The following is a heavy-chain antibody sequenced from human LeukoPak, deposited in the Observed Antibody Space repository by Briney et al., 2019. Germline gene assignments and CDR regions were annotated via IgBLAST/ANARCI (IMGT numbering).Heavy chain of an antibody. CDR1: GGAISGYY. Sequence: SETLSLTCAVSGGAISGYYWSWSRQSPEKGLEWIGYIYSTGTTIYNPSLGSRVTMSVDVYKNHISLDLTTVTAADTAIYYCARHDPVGHYRRGMDVWGQGTTVTVSS. J-gene: IGHJ6*02. D-gene: IGHD3-16*02. CDR3: ARHDPVGHYRRGMDV. CDR2: IYSTGTT. V-gene: IGHV4-59*08.